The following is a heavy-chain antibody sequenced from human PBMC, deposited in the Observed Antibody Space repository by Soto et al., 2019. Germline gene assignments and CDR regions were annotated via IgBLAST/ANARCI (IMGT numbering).Heavy chain of an antibody. CDR3: ARDDKEGYCNSTSCYKPFDI. CDR2: IKQDGSEK. V-gene: IGHV3-7*01. Sequence: GGSLRLSCAASGFTFSSYWMSWVRQAPGKGLEWVANIKQDGSEKYYVESVKGRFTISRDNAKNSLYLQMNSLRAEDTAVYYCARDDKEGYCNSTSCYKPFDIWGQGTMVTVSS. CDR1: GFTFSSYW. J-gene: IGHJ3*02. D-gene: IGHD2-2*02.